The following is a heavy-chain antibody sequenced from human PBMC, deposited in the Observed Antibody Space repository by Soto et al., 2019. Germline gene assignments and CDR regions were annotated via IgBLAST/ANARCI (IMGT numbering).Heavy chain of an antibody. J-gene: IGHJ6*02. D-gene: IGHD5-12*01. V-gene: IGHV1-2*02. CDR1: GYTFTGYY. Sequence: ASVKVSCKASGYTFTGYYMHWVRQAPGQGLEWMGWINPNSGGTNYAQKFQGRVTMTRDTSISTAYMELSRLRSDDTAVYYCARVRMAATIHSYYYYYGMDVWGQGTNVTVSS. CDR2: INPNSGGT. CDR3: ARVRMAATIHSYYYYYGMDV.